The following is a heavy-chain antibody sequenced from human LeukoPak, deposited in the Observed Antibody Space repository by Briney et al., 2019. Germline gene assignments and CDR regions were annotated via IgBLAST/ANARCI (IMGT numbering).Heavy chain of an antibody. CDR2: IIPILGIA. V-gene: IGHV1-69*04. CDR1: GGTFSSYA. CDR3: ARAFYLAAAGTPFDY. D-gene: IGHD6-13*01. Sequence: SVKVSCKASGGTFSSYAISWVRQAPGQGLEWMGRIIPILGIANYAQKFQGRVTITADKSTSTAYMELSSLRSEDTAVYYCARAFYLAAAGTPFDYWGQGTLVTVSS. J-gene: IGHJ4*02.